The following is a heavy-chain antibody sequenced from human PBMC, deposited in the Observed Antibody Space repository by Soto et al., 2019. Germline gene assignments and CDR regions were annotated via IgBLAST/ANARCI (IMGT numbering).Heavy chain of an antibody. D-gene: IGHD5-12*01. CDR1: GFSLSNYW. J-gene: IGHJ4*02. CDR3: VRIRRGDGYTFGY. V-gene: IGHV3-74*01. CDR2: INIDGSTT. Sequence: EVQLVESGGVSVQPGGSLRLSCAASGFSLSNYWMHWVRQAPGKGLVWVSRINIDGSTTTYGDSVKGRFTIARDNAKNTLYLQMNSLRDEDMAVYYCVRIRRGDGYTFGYWGQGTLVTVSS.